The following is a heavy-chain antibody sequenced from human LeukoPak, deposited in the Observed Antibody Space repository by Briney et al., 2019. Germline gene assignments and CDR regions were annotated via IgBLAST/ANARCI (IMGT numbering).Heavy chain of an antibody. V-gene: IGHV1-8*03. CDR2: INAGNGNT. Sequence: ASVKVSCKASGGTFSSYAISWVRQAPGQGLEWMGWINAGNGNTKYSQKFQGRVTITRNTSISTAYMELSSLRSEDTAVYYCARLRPAAYFDYWGQGTLVTVSS. J-gene: IGHJ4*02. D-gene: IGHD2-2*01. CDR3: ARLRPAAYFDY. CDR1: GGTFSSYA.